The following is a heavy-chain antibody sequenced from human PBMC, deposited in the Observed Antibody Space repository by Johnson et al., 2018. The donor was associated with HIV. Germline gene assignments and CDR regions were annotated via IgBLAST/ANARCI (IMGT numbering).Heavy chain of an antibody. CDR3: TRVARGDSSGHDAFDI. D-gene: IGHD3-22*01. Sequence: EQLVESGGGVVQPGRSLRLSCAASGFTFSSYGMHWVRQAPGKGLEYVSAVSSNGGSTYYANSVRGRFIISRDNSKNTLYLQMNSLRAGDTAVYYCTRVARGDSSGHDAFDIWGQGTMVTVSS. CDR1: GFTFSSYG. V-gene: IGHV3-64*01. J-gene: IGHJ3*02. CDR2: VSSNGGST.